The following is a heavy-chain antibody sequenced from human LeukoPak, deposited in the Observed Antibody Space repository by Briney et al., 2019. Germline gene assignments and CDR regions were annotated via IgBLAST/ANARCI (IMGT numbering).Heavy chain of an antibody. CDR2: INHSGST. Sequence: PSETLSLTCAVYGGSLSGYYWSWIRQPPGKGLEWIGEINHSGSTNYNPSLKSRVTISVDTSKNQFSLKLSSVTAADTAVYYCARDILTGCTFGPWGQGTLVTVSS. CDR1: GGSLSGYY. J-gene: IGHJ5*02. V-gene: IGHV4-34*01. D-gene: IGHD3-9*01. CDR3: ARDILTGCTFGP.